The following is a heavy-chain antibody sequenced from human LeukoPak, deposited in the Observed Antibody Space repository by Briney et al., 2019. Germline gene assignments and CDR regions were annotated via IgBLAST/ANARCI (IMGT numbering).Heavy chain of an antibody. CDR3: AKSSRQLVRIGYFQH. CDR2: IRYDGSNK. V-gene: IGHV3-30*02. D-gene: IGHD6-13*01. Sequence: PGGSLRLSCTASGFTFSSYGMHWVRQAPGKGLEWVAFIRYDGSNKYYADSVKGRFTISRDNSKNTLYLQMNSLRAEDTAVYYCAKSSRQLVRIGYFQHWGQGTLVTVSS. J-gene: IGHJ1*01. CDR1: GFTFSSYG.